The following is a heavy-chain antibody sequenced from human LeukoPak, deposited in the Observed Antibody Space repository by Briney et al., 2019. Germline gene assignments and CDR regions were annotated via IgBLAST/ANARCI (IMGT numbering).Heavy chain of an antibody. V-gene: IGHV3-23*01. CDR2: MCGTAGCT. CDR1: GFTFYMYA. D-gene: IGHD2-2*01. Sequence: SGGSLRLSCQASGFTFYMYAMSWVRQAPGKGLEWVASMCGTAGCTFYPDSVKGRFTISRDNSKNVLYLRMNSLTAEDTAIYYCARDGSTSFRYYMDVWGKGTTVTVSS. CDR3: ARDGSTSFRYYMDV. J-gene: IGHJ6*03.